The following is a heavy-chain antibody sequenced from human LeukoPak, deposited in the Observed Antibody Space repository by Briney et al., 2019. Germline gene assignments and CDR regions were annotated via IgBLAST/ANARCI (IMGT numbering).Heavy chain of an antibody. Sequence: SVKVSCKASGGTFSSYAISWVRQAPGQGLEWMRGIIPIFGTANYAQKFQGRVTITADESTSTAYMELSSLRSEDTAVYYCARGSLGELSSFDYWGQGNPGHRLL. CDR1: GGTFSSYA. CDR2: IIPIFGTA. D-gene: IGHD3-16*02. CDR3: ARGSLGELSSFDY. V-gene: IGHV1-69*01. J-gene: IGHJ4*02.